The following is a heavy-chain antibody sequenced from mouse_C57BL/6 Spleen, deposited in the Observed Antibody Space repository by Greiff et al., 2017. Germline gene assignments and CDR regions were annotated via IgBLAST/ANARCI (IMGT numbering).Heavy chain of an antibody. Sequence: VQLQQSGAELARPGASVKMSCKASGYTFTSYTMHWVKQRPGQGLEWIGYINPSSGYTKYNQRFKDKATLTADKSSSTAYMQLSSLTSEDSAVYYCARGGITTGDYFDYWGQGTTLTVSS. J-gene: IGHJ2*01. V-gene: IGHV1-4*01. CDR2: INPSSGYT. CDR1: GYTFTSYT. D-gene: IGHD2-4*01. CDR3: ARGGITTGDYFDY.